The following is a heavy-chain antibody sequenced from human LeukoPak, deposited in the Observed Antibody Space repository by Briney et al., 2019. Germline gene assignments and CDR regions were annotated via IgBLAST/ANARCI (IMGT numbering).Heavy chain of an antibody. CDR1: GFTFRNYV. V-gene: IGHV3-30-3*01. J-gene: IGHJ4*02. Sequence: GGSLRLSCAASGFTFRNYVIHWVRQAPGKGLEWVAVMSSDLNVKLYADSVKGRFTISRDNSRSTLYLQMNSLRPEDTAIYYCARSRSVSGFDYAYWGQGTLVTVSS. CDR3: ARSRSVSGFDYAY. D-gene: IGHD5-12*01. CDR2: MSSDLNVK.